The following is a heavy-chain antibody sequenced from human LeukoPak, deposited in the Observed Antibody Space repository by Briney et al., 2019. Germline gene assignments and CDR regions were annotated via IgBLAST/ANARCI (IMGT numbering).Heavy chain of an antibody. J-gene: IGHJ4*02. CDR2: INPNSGGT. Sequence: ASVKVSCKASGYTFTGYYMHWVRQAPGQGLEWMGWINPNSGGTNYAQKFQGRVTMTRDTSISTAYMELSRLRSDDTAVYYCARDLYNWNDASDYWGQGTLVTVFS. V-gene: IGHV1-2*02. D-gene: IGHD1-1*01. CDR1: GYTFTGYY. CDR3: ARDLYNWNDASDY.